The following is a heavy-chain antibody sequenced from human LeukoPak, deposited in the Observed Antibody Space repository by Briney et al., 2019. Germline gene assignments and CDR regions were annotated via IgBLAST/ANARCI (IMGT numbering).Heavy chain of an antibody. J-gene: IGHJ4*02. CDR1: GFTFSSYA. CDR3: ALNRGSGWYFHY. CDR2: ISYDGSNR. Sequence: GGSLRLSCAASGFTFSSYAMHWVRQAPGKGLGWVAVISYDGSNRYVDSVKGRFTISRDNSKNTLYLQMNSLRAGDTAVYYCALNRGSGWYFHYWGQGTLVTVSS. V-gene: IGHV3-30*04. D-gene: IGHD6-19*01.